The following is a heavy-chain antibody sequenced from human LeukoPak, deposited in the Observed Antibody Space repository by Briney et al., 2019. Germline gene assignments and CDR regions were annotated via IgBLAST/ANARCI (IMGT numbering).Heavy chain of an antibody. Sequence: SETLSLTCAVSGGSISSNNWWGWVRQPPGQGLEWIGEIYHSGSPNYNPSLKSRVTISVDKSRNHFSLNLSSVTAADMAVYYCARVNINNWHSCDYWGQGTLVTVSS. V-gene: IGHV4-4*02. CDR1: GGSISSNNW. CDR2: IYHSGSP. D-gene: IGHD1-1*01. CDR3: ARVNINNWHSCDY. J-gene: IGHJ4*02.